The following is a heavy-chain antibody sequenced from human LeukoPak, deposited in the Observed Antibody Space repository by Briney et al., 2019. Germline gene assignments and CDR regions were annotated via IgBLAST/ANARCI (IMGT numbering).Heavy chain of an antibody. CDR2: IWYDGSKK. J-gene: IGHJ4*02. D-gene: IGHD1-26*01. Sequence: PGGSLRLSCAASGFTFSSYGMHWVRQAPGKGLEWVAVIWYDGSKKYYADSVKGRFTISRDSSKNTLYLEMNSLRAEDTAVYFCARVNGELLDYWGQGTLVTVSS. CDR3: ARVNGELLDY. V-gene: IGHV3-33*08. CDR1: GFTFSSYG.